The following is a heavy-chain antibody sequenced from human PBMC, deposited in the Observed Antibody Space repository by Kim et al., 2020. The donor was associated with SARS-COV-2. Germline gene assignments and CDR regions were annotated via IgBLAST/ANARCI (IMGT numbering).Heavy chain of an antibody. Sequence: GGSLRLSCAASGFTFSNAWMSWVRQAPGKGLEWVGRIKSKTDGGTTDYAAPVKGRFTISRDDSKNTLYLQMNSLKTEDTAVYYCTTNNYYDSSGYYYVVDYWGQGTLVTVSS. CDR3: TTNNYYDSSGYYYVVDY. D-gene: IGHD3-22*01. CDR1: GFTFSNAW. J-gene: IGHJ4*02. CDR2: IKSKTDGGTT. V-gene: IGHV3-15*01.